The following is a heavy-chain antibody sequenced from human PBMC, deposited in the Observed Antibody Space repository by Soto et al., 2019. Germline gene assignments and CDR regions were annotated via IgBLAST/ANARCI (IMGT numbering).Heavy chain of an antibody. J-gene: IGHJ4*02. CDR1: GYTFTSYY. CDR3: ARGDRGSISPDY. V-gene: IGHV1-46*01. Sequence: QVQLVQSGAEVKKPGASVKVSCKASGYTFTSYYIHWVRQAPGQGLEWVGIINPSGGSTSYPQKFQGRITMTRDTSTSAVYMELSSLTSEDTAVYYCARGDRGSISPDYRGQGTLVTVSS. D-gene: IGHD2-2*01. CDR2: INPSGGST.